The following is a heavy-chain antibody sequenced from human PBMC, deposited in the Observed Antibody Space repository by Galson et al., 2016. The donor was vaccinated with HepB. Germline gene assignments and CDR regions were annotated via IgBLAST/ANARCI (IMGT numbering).Heavy chain of an antibody. CDR1: GFRFGTYA. CDR2: ISNDGNNK. CDR3: ARDGGAAWIHLWFDN. D-gene: IGHD5-18*01. J-gene: IGHJ4*01. Sequence: SLRLSCAASGFRFGTYAMHWVRQAPGKGLEWVAGISNDGNNKNYIDSAKGRFAISRDNFRNTVYLQLSSLRVEDTAVYYCARDGGAAWIHLWFDNWGHGTLVTVAS. V-gene: IGHV3-30*09.